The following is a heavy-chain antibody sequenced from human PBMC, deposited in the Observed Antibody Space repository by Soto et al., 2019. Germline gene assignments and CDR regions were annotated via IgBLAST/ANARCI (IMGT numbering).Heavy chain of an antibody. CDR1: GFTFSSYG. Sequence: QVQMVESGGGVVQPGRSLRLSCAASGFTFSSYGMHWVRQAPGKGLEWVAVISYDGSNKYYADSVKGRFTISRDNSKNTLYLQMNSLRAEDTAVYYCAKDSNGYCSSGSCYSILDYWGQGTLVTVSS. J-gene: IGHJ4*02. V-gene: IGHV3-30*18. CDR2: ISYDGSNK. CDR3: AKDSNGYCSSGSCYSILDY. D-gene: IGHD2-15*01.